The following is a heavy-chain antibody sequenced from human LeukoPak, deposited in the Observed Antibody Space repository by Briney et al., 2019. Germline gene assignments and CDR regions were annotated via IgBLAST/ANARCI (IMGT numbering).Heavy chain of an antibody. J-gene: IGHJ4*02. V-gene: IGHV4-39*01. CDR1: GGSISSSDYY. CDR3: ARSPRARYGGDIVGLDY. Sequence: PSETLSLTCTVSGGSISSSDYYWAWVRQPPGKGLEWIGNIYYSGSTSYNPSLKSRVTISVDTSRVQFSLKLSSVTAADTAVYYCARSPRARYGGDIVGLDYWGQGTLATVSS. D-gene: IGHD4-23*01. CDR2: IYYSGST.